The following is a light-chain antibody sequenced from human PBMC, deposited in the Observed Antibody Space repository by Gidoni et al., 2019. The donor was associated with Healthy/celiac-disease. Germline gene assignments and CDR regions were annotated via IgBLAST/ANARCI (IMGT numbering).Light chain of an antibody. CDR3: QQYNNWPKT. V-gene: IGKV3-15*01. Sequence: EIVMTQSPATLSVSPGERATLSCRASQSVNSNLAWYQQKPGQAPRLLIYGASTRATGIPARFSGSGSGTEFTLTISSLQSEDFAVYYCQQYNNWPKTFXQXPKVEIK. J-gene: IGKJ1*01. CDR2: GAS. CDR1: QSVNSN.